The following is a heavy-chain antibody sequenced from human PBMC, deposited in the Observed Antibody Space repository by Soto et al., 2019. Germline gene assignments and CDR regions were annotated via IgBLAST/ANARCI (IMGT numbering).Heavy chain of an antibody. CDR1: GYTFTSYG. CDR3: ATVGTVMYTGVQYFFDY. J-gene: IGHJ4*02. V-gene: IGHV1-18*01. CDR2: ISAYNGNT. Sequence: GASVKVSCKASGYTFTSYGISWVRQAPGQGLEWMGWISAYNGNTNYAQKLQGRVTMTTDTSTSTAYMELRSLRSDDTAVYYCATVGTVMYTGVQYFFDYWGQGTQVTVSS. D-gene: IGHD1-26*01.